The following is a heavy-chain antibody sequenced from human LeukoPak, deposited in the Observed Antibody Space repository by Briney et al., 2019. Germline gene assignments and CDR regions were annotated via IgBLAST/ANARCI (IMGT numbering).Heavy chain of an antibody. V-gene: IGHV3-23*01. CDR3: AKDYGSSGYRAIDY. CDR1: GFTFSSYA. Sequence: GGSLRLSCAASGFTFSSYAMSWVRQAPGKGLEWVSAISGSGGSTYYADSVKGRFTISRDNSKNTLYLQMNSLRAEDTAVYYCAKDYGSSGYRAIDYWGQGTLVTVSS. J-gene: IGHJ4*02. CDR2: ISGSGGST. D-gene: IGHD3-22*01.